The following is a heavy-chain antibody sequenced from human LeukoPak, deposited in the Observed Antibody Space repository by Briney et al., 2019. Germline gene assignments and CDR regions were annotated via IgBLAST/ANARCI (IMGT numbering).Heavy chain of an antibody. CDR1: GFTFSSYG. J-gene: IGHJ5*02. V-gene: IGHV3-33*06. CDR2: IWYDGSNK. CDR3: AKDSQSHWFDL. Sequence: GRSLRLSCAASGFTFSSYGMHWVRQAPGKGLEWVAVIWYDGSNKYYADSVKGRFTISRDNSKNTLYLQMNSLRAENTAVYYCAKDSQSHWFDLWGQGTLVTVSS.